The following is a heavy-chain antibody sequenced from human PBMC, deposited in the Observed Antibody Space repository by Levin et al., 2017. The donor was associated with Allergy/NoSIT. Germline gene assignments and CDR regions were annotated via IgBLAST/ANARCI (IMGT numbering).Heavy chain of an antibody. J-gene: IGHJ4*02. D-gene: IGHD1-26*01. Sequence: ASVKVSCAASGFTFSSYAMNWVRQAPGKGLEWVSSIIASGGSTYYADSVKGRFTIYRDNSKSTLYLQMNSLRAEDAAVYYCAKPGRGMVGASYFDYWGQGSLVTVSS. CDR2: IIASGGST. CDR1: GFTFSSYA. V-gene: IGHV3-23*01. CDR3: AKPGRGMVGASYFDY.